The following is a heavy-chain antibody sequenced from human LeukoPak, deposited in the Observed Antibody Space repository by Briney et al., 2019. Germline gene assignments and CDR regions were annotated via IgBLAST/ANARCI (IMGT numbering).Heavy chain of an antibody. CDR2: IKQDGRDE. D-gene: IGHD7-27*01. V-gene: IGHV3-7*03. J-gene: IGHJ4*02. Sequence: GGSLRLSCLASGFTFSNFWMHWVCQAPGKGVEWVANIKQDGRDENYVDSVKGRFTISRDNAKNSLYLQMSSLGADDTAVYYCTGGTSWDLRYWGQGTLVTVSS. CDR3: TGGTSWDLRY. CDR1: GFTFSNFW.